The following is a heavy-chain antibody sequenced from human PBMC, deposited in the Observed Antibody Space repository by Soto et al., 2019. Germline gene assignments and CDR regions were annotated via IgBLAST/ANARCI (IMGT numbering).Heavy chain of an antibody. J-gene: IGHJ4*02. CDR1: GFTFSSYA. Sequence: QVQLVESGGGVVQPGRSLRLSCAASGFTFSSYAMHRVRQAPGKGLEWVAVISYDGSNKYYADSVKGRFTISRDNSKNTLYLQMNSLRAEDTAVYYCARDYDYGDYEVYYWGQGTLVTVSS. D-gene: IGHD4-17*01. CDR3: ARDYDYGDYEVYY. CDR2: ISYDGSNK. V-gene: IGHV3-30-3*01.